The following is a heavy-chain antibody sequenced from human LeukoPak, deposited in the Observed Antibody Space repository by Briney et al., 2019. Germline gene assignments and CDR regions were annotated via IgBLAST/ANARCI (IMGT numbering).Heavy chain of an antibody. D-gene: IGHD2-15*01. J-gene: IGHJ1*01. CDR1: GYTFTSYA. Sequence: ASVKVSCKASGYTFTSYAMHWVRQAPGQRLEWMGWINAGNGNTKYSQEFQGRVTITRDTSASTAYMELSSLRSEDTAVYYCATDIVVVVAATSNAEYFQHWGQGTLVTVSS. CDR2: INAGNGNT. V-gene: IGHV1-3*01. CDR3: ATDIVVVVAATSNAEYFQH.